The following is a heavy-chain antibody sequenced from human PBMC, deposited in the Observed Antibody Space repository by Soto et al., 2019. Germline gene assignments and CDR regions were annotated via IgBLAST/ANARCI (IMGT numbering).Heavy chain of an antibody. CDR3: ARERGVVVVPAAPSGHYYYYGMDV. CDR2: IVPIFGTA. J-gene: IGHJ6*02. CDR1: GGTFSSYA. Sequence: SVKVSCKASGGTFSSYAISWVRQAPGQGLEWMGGIVPIFGTANYAQKFQGRVTITADKSTSTAYMELSSLRSEDTAVYYCARERGVVVVPAAPSGHYYYYGMDVWGQGTTVTVSS. V-gene: IGHV1-69*06. D-gene: IGHD2-2*01.